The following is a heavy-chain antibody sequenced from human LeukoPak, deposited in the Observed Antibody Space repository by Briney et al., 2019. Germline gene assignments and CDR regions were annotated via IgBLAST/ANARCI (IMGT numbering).Heavy chain of an antibody. CDR3: ARDLLVVGATYGSDP. CDR2: ISAYNGNT. Sequence: ASVKVSCKASGYTFTSYGISWVRQAPGQGLEWMGWISAYNGNTNYAQKLQGRVTMTTDTSTSTAYMELRSLRSDDTAVYYCARDLLVVGATYGSDPWGQGTLVTVSS. D-gene: IGHD1-26*01. J-gene: IGHJ5*02. V-gene: IGHV1-18*01. CDR1: GYTFTSYG.